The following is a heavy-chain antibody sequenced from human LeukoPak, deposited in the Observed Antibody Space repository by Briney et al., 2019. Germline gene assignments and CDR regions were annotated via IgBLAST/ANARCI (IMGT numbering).Heavy chain of an antibody. J-gene: IGHJ4*02. V-gene: IGHV3-23*01. CDR3: AKDTSIGKYCTSGVCSPFDY. CDR1: GFTFSSYA. CDR2: ISDSGDYT. D-gene: IGHD2-8*01. Sequence: GGSLRLSCAGSGFTFSSYAMSWVRQAPGKGLEWVSAISDSGDYTYYADSVKGRYTISRDNSKNTLYLHVNSLRAEDTAVYYCAKDTSIGKYCTSGVCSPFDYWGQGTLVTVSS.